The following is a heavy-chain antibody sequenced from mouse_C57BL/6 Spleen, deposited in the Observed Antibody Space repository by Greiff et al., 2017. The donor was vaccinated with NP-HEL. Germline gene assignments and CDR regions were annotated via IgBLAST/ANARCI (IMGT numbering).Heavy chain of an antibody. Sequence: QVQLKESGAELARPGASVKLSCKASGYTFTSYGISWVKQRTGQGLEWIGEIYPRSGNTYYNEKFKGKATLTADKSSSTAYMELRSLTSEDSAVYFWARFITTVVAPGAMDYWGQGTSVTVSS. D-gene: IGHD1-1*01. V-gene: IGHV1-81*01. J-gene: IGHJ4*01. CDR2: IYPRSGNT. CDR1: GYTFTSYG. CDR3: ARFITTVVAPGAMDY.